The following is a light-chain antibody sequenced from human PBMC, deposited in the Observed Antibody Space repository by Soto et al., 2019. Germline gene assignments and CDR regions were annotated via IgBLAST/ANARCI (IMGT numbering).Light chain of an antibody. J-gene: IGKJ5*01. CDR3: QQRSNWPIT. CDR2: DAS. V-gene: IGKV3D-20*02. Sequence: EIVLTQSPGTLSLSPGYRATLSCRASQTVSNNYLAWCQQKPGQAPRVIMYDASNRATGIPARFSGSGSGTDFTLTISRLEPEDFAVYYCQQRSNWPITFGQGTQLEIK. CDR1: QTVSNNY.